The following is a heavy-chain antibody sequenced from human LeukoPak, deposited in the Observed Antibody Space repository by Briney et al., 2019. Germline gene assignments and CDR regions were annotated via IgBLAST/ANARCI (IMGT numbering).Heavy chain of an antibody. CDR2: ISSSSDYI. CDR1: GFTFSTYN. J-gene: IGHJ3*02. Sequence: PGGSLRLSCAASGFTFSTYNMNWVRQAPGKGLEWVSSISSSSDYIYYADSVKGRFTISRDNAKNSLYLQMNSLRADDTAVYYCARETYCSGGSCYKGNAFDIWGQGTMVTVSS. V-gene: IGHV3-21*01. CDR3: ARETYCSGGSCYKGNAFDI. D-gene: IGHD2-15*01.